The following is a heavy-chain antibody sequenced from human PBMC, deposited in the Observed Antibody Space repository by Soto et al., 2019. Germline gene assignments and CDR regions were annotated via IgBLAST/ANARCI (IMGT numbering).Heavy chain of an antibody. V-gene: IGHV2-26*01. CDR2: IDSSGEK. D-gene: IGHD6-19*01. CDR3: ARRHLAVAVSPWFDP. CDR1: GLSITDSEMG. Sequence: QVTLKESGPVLVNPTETLTLRCTVSGLSITDSEMGVSWIRQPPGQPLEWLAHIDSSGEKSYRTFLKSRLAISKHTSKSQILLTMTNMDPADTATYYCARRHLAVAVSPWFDPWGQGIPVTVSS. J-gene: IGHJ5*02.